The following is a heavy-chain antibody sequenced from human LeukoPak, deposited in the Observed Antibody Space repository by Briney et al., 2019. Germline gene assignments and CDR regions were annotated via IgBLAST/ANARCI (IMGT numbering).Heavy chain of an antibody. Sequence: GGSLRLPCEASGLSFSDYAMSWVRQAPGKGLEWVSSISGSGGSTYYADFVKDRASISRDNSKNTVYLRLNSLRAEDSAVYFCAKGGQNFDFWRFDYWGQGTVVTVSS. CDR1: GLSFSDYA. CDR2: ISGSGGST. J-gene: IGHJ4*02. CDR3: AKGGQNFDFWRFDY. D-gene: IGHD3-3*01. V-gene: IGHV3-23*01.